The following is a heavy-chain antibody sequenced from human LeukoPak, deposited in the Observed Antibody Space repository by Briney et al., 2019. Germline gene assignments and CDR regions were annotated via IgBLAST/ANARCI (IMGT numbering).Heavy chain of an antibody. CDR3: AGANSARGSYYFLDV. Sequence: PGGSLRLSCAASGFMFTTYGIHWVRQAPGKGLEWVSVIWFDGTLKLYANSVKDRFTVSRDSSQNTVFLQMNYLRVEDTAVYYCAGANSARGSYYFLDVWGRGTTVTVSS. V-gene: IGHV3-33*03. CDR2: IWFDGTLK. CDR1: GFMFTTYG. J-gene: IGHJ6*03. D-gene: IGHD4-23*01.